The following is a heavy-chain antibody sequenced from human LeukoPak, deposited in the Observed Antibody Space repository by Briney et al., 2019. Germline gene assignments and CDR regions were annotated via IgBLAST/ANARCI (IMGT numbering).Heavy chain of an antibody. CDR2: ISSSSSYT. D-gene: IGHD5/OR15-5a*01. CDR1: GFTFSSYW. CDR3: ARAVSVSSYYFDC. V-gene: IGHV3-11*05. J-gene: IGHJ4*02. Sequence: GGSLRLSCAASGFTFSSYWMSWIRQAPGKGLEWISYISSSSSYTNYVDSVKGRFTISRDNAKNSLYLQMNSLRAEDTAVYYCARAVSVSSYYFDCWGQGTLVTVSS.